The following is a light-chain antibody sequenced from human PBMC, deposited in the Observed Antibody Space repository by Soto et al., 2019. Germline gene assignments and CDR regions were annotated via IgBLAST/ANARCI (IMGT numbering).Light chain of an antibody. V-gene: IGKV3-15*01. CDR3: QQYGTSPLMYT. Sequence: EVVMTQSPATLSVFPGERVTLSCRASQSVSTSLAWYQQKPGQAPRLLIYSASTRATGIPARFSGSGSGTEFTLTISSLESEDFAVYYCQQYGTSPLMYTFGQGTKLDIK. J-gene: IGKJ2*01. CDR1: QSVSTS. CDR2: SAS.